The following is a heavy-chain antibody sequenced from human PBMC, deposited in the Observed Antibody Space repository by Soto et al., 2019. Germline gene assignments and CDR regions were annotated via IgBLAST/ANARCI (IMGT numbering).Heavy chain of an antibody. Sequence: QVQLVQSGAEVKKPRASVKVSCKASGYTFTSYGISWVRQAPGQWLEWMGWISAYNGNTNYAQKLQGRVTMTTDTATRTAYMELRSLRSDDTAVEYCARGGWGYDDSSVYGHYWGQGSMVTVSS. CDR1: GYTFTSYG. J-gene: IGHJ4*02. CDR3: ARGGWGYDDSSVYGHY. D-gene: IGHD3-22*01. V-gene: IGHV1-18*01. CDR2: ISAYNGNT.